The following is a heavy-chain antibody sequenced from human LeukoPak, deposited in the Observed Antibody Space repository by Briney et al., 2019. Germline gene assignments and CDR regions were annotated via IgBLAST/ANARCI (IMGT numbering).Heavy chain of an antibody. CDR1: GYAFTNYA. Sequence: ASVKVSCKASGYAFTNYAISWVRQAPGQGLEWMGWISVYNGNTNYAQKLQGRVTMTADTSTTTAYMELRSLRSDDTAVYYCATDSKGGYDYYYYGMDVWGQGTTVTVSS. CDR2: ISVYNGNT. CDR3: ATDSKGGYDYYYYGMDV. V-gene: IGHV1-18*01. J-gene: IGHJ6*02. D-gene: IGHD2-15*01.